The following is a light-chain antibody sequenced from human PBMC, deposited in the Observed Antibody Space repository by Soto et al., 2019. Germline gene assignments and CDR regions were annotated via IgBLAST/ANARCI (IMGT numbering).Light chain of an antibody. Sequence: QSVLTQPASVSGSPGQSITISCTGTSSDVGGYNYVSWYQQHPGKAPKLMIYDVSNRPSGVSNRFSGSKSGNTASLTISRLQAEDEADYYCSSYTSSRAYVFGTGTKVTVL. V-gene: IGLV2-14*01. J-gene: IGLJ1*01. CDR2: DVS. CDR1: SSDVGGYNY. CDR3: SSYTSSRAYV.